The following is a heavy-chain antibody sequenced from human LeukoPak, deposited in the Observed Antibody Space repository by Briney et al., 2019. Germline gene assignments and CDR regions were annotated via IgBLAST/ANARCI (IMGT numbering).Heavy chain of an antibody. D-gene: IGHD2-2*01. Sequence: GGSLRLSCAASGFTFDDYAMHWVRQALGKGLEWVSGISWNSGSIGYADSVKGRFTISRDNAKNSLYLQMNSLRAEDTALYYCAKSPYQLGYCSSTSCYFDYWGQGTLVTVSS. CDR3: AKSPYQLGYCSSTSCYFDY. CDR2: ISWNSGSI. J-gene: IGHJ4*02. CDR1: GFTFDDYA. V-gene: IGHV3-9*01.